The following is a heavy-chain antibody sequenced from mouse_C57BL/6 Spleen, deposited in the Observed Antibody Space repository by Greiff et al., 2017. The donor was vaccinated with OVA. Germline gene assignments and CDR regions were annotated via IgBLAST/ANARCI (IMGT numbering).Heavy chain of an antibody. Sequence: QVTLKESGPGILQSSQTLSLTCSFSGFSLSPSGMGVSWIRQPSGKGLEWLAHIYWDDDKRYNPSLKSRLTISKDTSRNQVFLKITSGDTADTATYYCARSEYYGSGSRYAMDYWGQGTSGTVSS. J-gene: IGHJ4*01. D-gene: IGHD1-1*01. V-gene: IGHV8-12*01. CDR1: GFSLSPSGMG. CDR3: ARSEYYGSGSRYAMDY. CDR2: IYWDDDK.